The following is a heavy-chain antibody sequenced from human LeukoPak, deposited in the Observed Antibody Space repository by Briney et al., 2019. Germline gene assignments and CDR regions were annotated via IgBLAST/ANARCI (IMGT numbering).Heavy chain of an antibody. J-gene: IGHJ5*02. Sequence: PGGSLRLSCAVSGFTLSSYSMNWVRQAPGKGLEWVSYISSTSSTIYYADSVKGRFTISRDNAKNSLYLQMNSLRAEDTAVYYCARDWRLDWFDPWGQGTLVTVSS. CDR3: ARDWRLDWFDP. V-gene: IGHV3-48*04. D-gene: IGHD3-3*01. CDR2: ISSTSSTI. CDR1: GFTLSSYS.